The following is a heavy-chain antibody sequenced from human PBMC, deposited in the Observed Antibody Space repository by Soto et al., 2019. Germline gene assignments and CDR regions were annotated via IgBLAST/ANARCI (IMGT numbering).Heavy chain of an antibody. CDR2: IYYSGST. J-gene: IGHJ3*02. CDR3: ARHGPVYGDYELDAFDI. CDR1: CGSISSSSYY. V-gene: IGHV4-39*01. Sequence: PSATLSLTCTVSCGSISSSSYYCVCIRQPPWKGLEWIGSIYYSGSTYYNPSLKSRVTISVDTSKNQFSLKLSSVTAADTAVYYCARHGPVYGDYELDAFDIWGQGTMVTVSS. D-gene: IGHD4-17*01.